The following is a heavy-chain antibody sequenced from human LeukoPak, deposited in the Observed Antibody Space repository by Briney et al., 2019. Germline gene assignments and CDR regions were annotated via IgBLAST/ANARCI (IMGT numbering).Heavy chain of an antibody. V-gene: IGHV3-23*01. J-gene: IGHJ4*02. CDR3: ASGGGGF. CDR1: GFTFSHYS. Sequence: EGSLRLSCAASGFTFSHYSMNWVRQAPGKGLEWVSSITGSGTGTFYADSVRGRFTISRDNSKKTVYLQMNSLRVEDTAVYYCASGGGGFWGQGTLVTVSS. D-gene: IGHD3-16*01. CDR2: ITGSGTGT.